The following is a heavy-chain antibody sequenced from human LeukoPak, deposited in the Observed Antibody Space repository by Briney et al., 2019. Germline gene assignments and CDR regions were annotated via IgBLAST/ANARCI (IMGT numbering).Heavy chain of an antibody. CDR3: ASRSGYVYAEYFQH. V-gene: IGHV4-30-2*01. CDR1: GGSISSGGYS. Sequence: SETLSLTCAVSGGSISSGGYSWSWIRQPPGKGLEWIGYIYHSERTYYNPSLKSRVTISVDRSKNQFSLKLSSVTAADTAVYYCASRSGYVYAEYFQHWGQGTLVTVSS. CDR2: IYHSERT. D-gene: IGHD5-12*01. J-gene: IGHJ1*01.